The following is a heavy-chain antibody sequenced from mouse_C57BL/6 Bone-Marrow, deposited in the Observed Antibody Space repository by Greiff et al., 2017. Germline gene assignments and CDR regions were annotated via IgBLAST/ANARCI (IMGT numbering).Heavy chain of an antibody. V-gene: IGHV5-4*03. CDR2: ISDGGSYT. CDR1: GFTFSSYA. Sequence: EVKLMESGGGLVKPGGSLKLSCAASGFTFSSYAMSWVRQTPEKRLEWVATISDGGSYTYYPDNVKGRFTISRDNAKNNLYLQRIHLKSEDTAMYYCARDSGCLLGDYGGQGTTLTVSS. D-gene: IGHD1-1*01. CDR3: ARDSGCLLGDY. J-gene: IGHJ2*01.